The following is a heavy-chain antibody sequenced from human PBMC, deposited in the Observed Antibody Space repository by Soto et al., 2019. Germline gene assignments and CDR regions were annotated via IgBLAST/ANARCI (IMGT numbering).Heavy chain of an antibody. J-gene: IGHJ4*02. D-gene: IGHD3-10*01. V-gene: IGHV1-18*01. CDR2: IRPYNGDT. Sequence: ASVKVSCKASGYMFISYGINWVRQAPGQGLEWMGWIRPYNGDTKYAQNLQGRVTMTTDTSTSTAYMEMRSLRSDDTAVYYCVRDSDGSGSYYTDYWGPGTLVTVSS. CDR3: VRDSDGSGSYYTDY. CDR1: GYMFISYG.